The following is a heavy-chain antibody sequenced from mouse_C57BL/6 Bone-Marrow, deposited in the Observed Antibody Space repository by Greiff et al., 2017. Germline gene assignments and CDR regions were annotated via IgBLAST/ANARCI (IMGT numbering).Heavy chain of an antibody. CDR1: GYTFTSYW. CDR2: IDPSDSDT. D-gene: IGHD2-4*01. V-gene: IGHV1-50*01. Sequence: QVQLQQPGAELVKPGASVKLSCKASGYTFTSYWMQWVKQRPGQGLEWIGEIDPSDSDTNYNQKFKGKATLTVDTSSSTAYMQLSSLTSEDSAVYYCASRGLRPFAYWGQGTLVTVSA. CDR3: ASRGLRPFAY. J-gene: IGHJ3*01.